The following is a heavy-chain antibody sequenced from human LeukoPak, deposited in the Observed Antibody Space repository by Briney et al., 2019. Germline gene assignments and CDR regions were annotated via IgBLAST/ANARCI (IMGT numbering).Heavy chain of an antibody. V-gene: IGHV4-59*08. CDR1: GGSISSFY. Sequence: PSETLSLTCTVSGGSISSFYGSWIRQPPGKGLEWIGYVYSSGNTNYNPSLKSRVTISVDTSKNQFSLRLSSVTAADTAVYYCARLYSQTYFDPGGQETWVTVPS. CDR3: ARLYSQTYFDP. CDR2: VYSSGNT. D-gene: IGHD1-26*01. J-gene: IGHJ5*02.